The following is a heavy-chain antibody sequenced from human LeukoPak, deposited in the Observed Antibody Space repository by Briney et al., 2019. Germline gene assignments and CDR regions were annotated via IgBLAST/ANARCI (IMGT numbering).Heavy chain of an antibody. V-gene: IGHV3-33*06. CDR3: AKDRGGLSLFDY. Sequence: GGSLRLSCAASGFTFSGYGMHWVRQAPGKGLEWVTVIWSDGSNKYYADSVKGRFTVSRDNSKSTVYFQMNGLRVEDTAVYYCAKDRGGLSLFDYWGRGTLVTVSS. CDR1: GFTFSGYG. CDR2: IWSDGSNK. D-gene: IGHD3-10*01. J-gene: IGHJ4*02.